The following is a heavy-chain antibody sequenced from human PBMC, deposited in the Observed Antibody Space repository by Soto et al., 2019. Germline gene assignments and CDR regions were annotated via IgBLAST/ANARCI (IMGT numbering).Heavy chain of an antibody. J-gene: IGHJ4*02. V-gene: IGHV1-18*01. CDR1: GYTFTSYG. Sequence: ASVKVSCKASGYTFTSYGISCVRQAPGQGLEWMGWISAYNGNTNYAQKLQGRVTMTTDTSTSTAYMELRSLRSDDTAVYYCARDIRSYYYDSSGYHFDYWGQGTLVTVSS. CDR2: ISAYNGNT. CDR3: ARDIRSYYYDSSGYHFDY. D-gene: IGHD3-22*01.